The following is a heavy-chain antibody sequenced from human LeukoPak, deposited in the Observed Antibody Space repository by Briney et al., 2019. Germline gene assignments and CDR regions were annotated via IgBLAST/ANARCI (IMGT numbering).Heavy chain of an antibody. D-gene: IGHD3-22*01. CDR2: ISGSGGST. CDR1: GFTFSSYA. J-gene: IGHJ4*02. Sequence: GGSLRLSCAASGFTFSSYAMSWVRQAPGKGLEWVSAISGSGGSTYYADSVKGRFTISRDNSKNTLYLQMNSLRAEDTAVYYCAKRPYDSSGYYPYFDYWGQGTLVTVSS. CDR3: AKRPYDSSGYYPYFDY. V-gene: IGHV3-23*01.